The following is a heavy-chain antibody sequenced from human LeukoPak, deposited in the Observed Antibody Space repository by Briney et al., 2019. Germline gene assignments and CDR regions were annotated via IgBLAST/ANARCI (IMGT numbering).Heavy chain of an antibody. D-gene: IGHD3-22*01. CDR1: GFTFSFYW. CDR3: ASQTCYDSSNYYSG. Sequence: PGGSLTLSCAASGFTFSFYWMSWVRQAPGKGLEWVANINQDGSEKYYVDSVRGRFTISRDNAKNSLYLQMNSLRAEDTAVYYCASQTCYDSSNYYSGWGQGTLVTVSS. V-gene: IGHV3-7*01. CDR2: INQDGSEK. J-gene: IGHJ4*02.